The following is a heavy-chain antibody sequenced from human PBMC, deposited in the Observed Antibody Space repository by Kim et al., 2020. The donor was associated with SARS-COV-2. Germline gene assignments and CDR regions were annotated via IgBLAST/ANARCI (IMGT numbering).Heavy chain of an antibody. Sequence: YYADSGKGRFTISRDNSKNTLYLQMNSLRTEDTAVYYCALNSGIAVAGGNYWGQGTLVTVSS. CDR3: ALNSGIAVAGGNY. D-gene: IGHD6-19*01. J-gene: IGHJ4*02. V-gene: IGHV3-23*01.